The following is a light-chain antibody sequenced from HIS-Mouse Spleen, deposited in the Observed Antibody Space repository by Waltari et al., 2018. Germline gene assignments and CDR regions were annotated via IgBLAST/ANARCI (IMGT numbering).Light chain of an antibody. V-gene: IGLV3-10*01. CDR1: DLPKKY. J-gene: IGLJ2*01. Sequence: SYQLTQPPSVSVAPGQTARTPCSGADLPKKYAYWYQQKAGQAPVLVIYEDSKRPSGIPERFSGSSSGTMATLTISGAQVEDEADYYCYSTDSSGNHRVFGGGTKLTVL. CDR2: EDS. CDR3: YSTDSSGNHRV.